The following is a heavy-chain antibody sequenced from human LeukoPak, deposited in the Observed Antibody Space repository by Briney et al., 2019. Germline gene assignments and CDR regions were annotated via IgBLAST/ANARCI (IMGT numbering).Heavy chain of an antibody. CDR1: GASISSYY. CDR2: ISYSGSP. J-gene: IGHJ4*02. V-gene: IGHV4-59*08. D-gene: IGHD6-13*01. Sequence: SETLSLTCTVSGASISSYYWSWIRQPPGKGLEWIGYISYSGSPNYNPSLKSRVTISADTSKNQFSLNLSSVTAAGTAVYYCARVGHIVAAGTYDWWGQGALVTVSS. CDR3: ARVGHIVAAGTYDW.